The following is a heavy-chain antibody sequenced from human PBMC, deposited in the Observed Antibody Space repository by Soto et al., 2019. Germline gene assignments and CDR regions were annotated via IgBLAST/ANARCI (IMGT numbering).Heavy chain of an antibody. J-gene: IGHJ6*02. CDR2: IITMFDTT. V-gene: IGHV1-69*12. Sequence: VQLVQSGAEVKKPGSSVKVSCKASGDTFSSHGITWVRQAPGLGLEWMGVIITMFDTTNYAQKLQGRLKITADESTSTAYMELSSLSSEDTAVYFCARGAAAGSYYGMDVWGQGTSVTVSS. D-gene: IGHD6-13*01. CDR3: ARGAAAGSYYGMDV. CDR1: GDTFSSHG.